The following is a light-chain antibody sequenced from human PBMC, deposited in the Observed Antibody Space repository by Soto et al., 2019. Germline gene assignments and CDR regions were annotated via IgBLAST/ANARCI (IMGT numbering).Light chain of an antibody. CDR2: GAS. Sequence: EIVLTQSPATLSFSPGERATLSCRASQSVSSYLAWYQQKPGQAPRLLIYGASTRATGIPARFSGSGSGTEFTLTISSLQSEDFAVYYCQQYNNWPPITFGQGTRLENK. CDR3: QQYNNWPPIT. CDR1: QSVSSY. J-gene: IGKJ5*01. V-gene: IGKV3-15*01.